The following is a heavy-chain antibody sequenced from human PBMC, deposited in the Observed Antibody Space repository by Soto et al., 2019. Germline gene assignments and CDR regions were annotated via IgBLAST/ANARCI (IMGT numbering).Heavy chain of an antibody. J-gene: IGHJ5*02. CDR3: PRGGVPAARGWFDP. Sequence: PGGSLRLSCAASGFTFSSYAISWVRQAPGKGLEWVSAISGSGGSTYYADSVKGRFTISRDNSKNTLYLQMNSLRAEDTAVYYCPRGGVPAARGWFDPWGQGTLVTVSS. CDR2: ISGSGGST. D-gene: IGHD2-2*01. CDR1: GFTFSSYA. V-gene: IGHV3-23*01.